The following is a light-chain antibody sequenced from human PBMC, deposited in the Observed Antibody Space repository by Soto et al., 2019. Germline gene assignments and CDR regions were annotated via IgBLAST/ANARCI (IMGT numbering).Light chain of an antibody. CDR2: GNN. J-gene: IGLJ3*02. V-gene: IGLV1-40*01. CDR1: SSNIGAGYD. CDR3: QSYDSSLSVWV. Sequence: QSVLTQPPSVSGAPGPRVTIACTGSSSNIGAGYDVHWYHQLPGPAPKLLISGNNNRPSGVPDRFAGSRSGTSAALAITGLQAEDEDDYYCQSYDSSLSVWVFGGGTKLTVL.